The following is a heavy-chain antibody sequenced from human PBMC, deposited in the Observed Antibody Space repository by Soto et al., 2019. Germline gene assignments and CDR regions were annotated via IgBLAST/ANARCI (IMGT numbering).Heavy chain of an antibody. CDR1: GGTFGSYT. V-gene: IGHV1-69*02. CDR3: ARASGSYSPDY. Sequence: QVQLVQSGAEVKKPGSSVKVSCKASGGTFGSYTISWVRQAPGQGLEWMGRIIPILGIANYAQKFQGRVTITADKSTSTAYMELSSLRSEDTAVYYCARASGSYSPDYWGQGTLVTVSS. J-gene: IGHJ4*02. D-gene: IGHD1-26*01. CDR2: IIPILGIA.